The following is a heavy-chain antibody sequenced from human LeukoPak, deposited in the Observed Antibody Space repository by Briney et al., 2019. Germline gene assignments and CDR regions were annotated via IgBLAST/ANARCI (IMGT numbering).Heavy chain of an antibody. V-gene: IGHV1-2*02. CDR2: INPNSGGT. CDR1: GYTFTGYY. J-gene: IGHJ4*02. Sequence: ASVKVSCKASGYTFTGYYMHWVRQAPGQGLEWMGWINPNSGGTNYAQKFQGRVTMTRDTSISTAYMELSRLRSDDTAVYYCARMMGGPSLEIVPAAFDYWGQGTLVTVSS. CDR3: ARMMGGPSLEIVPAAFDY. D-gene: IGHD2-2*01.